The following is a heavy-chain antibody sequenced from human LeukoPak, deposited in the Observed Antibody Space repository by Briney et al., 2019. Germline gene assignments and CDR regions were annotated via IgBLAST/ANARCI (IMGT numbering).Heavy chain of an antibody. Sequence: GGSLRLSCAASGFTFRNIWMTWARQAPGKGLEWVGRIRSNSDGGTADYAAPVKGRFTISRDDSKTTLYLQLNSLKAEDTAVYYCTTATSVTTSWLWGQGTLVTVSS. CDR2: IRSNSDGGTA. V-gene: IGHV3-15*01. J-gene: IGHJ4*02. D-gene: IGHD5-24*01. CDR1: GFTFRNIW. CDR3: TTATSVTTSWL.